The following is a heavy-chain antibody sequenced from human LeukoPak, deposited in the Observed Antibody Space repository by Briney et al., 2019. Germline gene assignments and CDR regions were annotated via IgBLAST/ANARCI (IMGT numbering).Heavy chain of an antibody. CDR3: AKDLLKYSSGCFDY. CDR2: ISGSGGST. V-gene: IGHV3-23*01. D-gene: IGHD6-19*01. CDR1: GFTFSSYA. Sequence: GGSLRLSCAASGFTFSSYAMSWVRQAPGKGLEWASAISGSGGSTYYADSVKGRFTISRDNSKNTLYLQMNSLRAEDTAVYYCAKDLLKYSSGCFDYWGQGTLVTVSS. J-gene: IGHJ4*02.